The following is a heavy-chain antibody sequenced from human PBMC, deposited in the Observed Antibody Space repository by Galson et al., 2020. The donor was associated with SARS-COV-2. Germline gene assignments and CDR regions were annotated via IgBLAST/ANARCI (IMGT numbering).Heavy chain of an antibody. CDR1: GYPFTSYD. CDR2: MNPNSGNS. CDR3: ATGGATTRSIDY. J-gene: IGHJ4*02. D-gene: IGHD5-12*01. V-gene: IGHV1-8*01. Sequence: ASVKVSCKASGYPFTSYDINWVRQATGQGLAWVGWMNPNSGNSGSAQKFQGRVTMTRDTSTTTAYMELSSLRSEDTAVYYCATGGATTRSIDYWGQGTQVTVSS.